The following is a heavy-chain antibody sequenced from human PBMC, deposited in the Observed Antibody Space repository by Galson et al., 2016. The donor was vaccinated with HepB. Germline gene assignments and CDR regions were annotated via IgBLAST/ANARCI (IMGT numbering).Heavy chain of an antibody. Sequence: SLRLSCAASGFTFDDYAMTWVRQSPGKGLEWISGIKGSGDYKGYADSVNGRFTISRDNAKNSLYLQTNTLRAEDTALYYCVRGPSSGTYFSSKYYGLDVWGQGTTVTVSS. CDR1: GFTFDDYA. V-gene: IGHV3-20*04. CDR3: VRGPSSGTYFSSKYYGLDV. J-gene: IGHJ6*02. CDR2: IKGSGDYK. D-gene: IGHD3-10*01.